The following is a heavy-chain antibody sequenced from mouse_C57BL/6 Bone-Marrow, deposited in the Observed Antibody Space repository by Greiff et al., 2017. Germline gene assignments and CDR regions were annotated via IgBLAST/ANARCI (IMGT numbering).Heavy chain of an antibody. D-gene: IGHD3-1*01. V-gene: IGHV1-64*01. Sequence: QVQLQRSGAELVKPGASVKLSCKASGYTFTSYWMHWVKQRPGQGLEWIGMIHPNSGSTNYNEKFKSKATLTVDKSSSTAYMQLSSLTSEDSAVYYCARSLGAMDYWGQGTSVTVSS. CDR3: ARSLGAMDY. CDR1: GYTFTSYW. CDR2: IHPNSGST. J-gene: IGHJ4*01.